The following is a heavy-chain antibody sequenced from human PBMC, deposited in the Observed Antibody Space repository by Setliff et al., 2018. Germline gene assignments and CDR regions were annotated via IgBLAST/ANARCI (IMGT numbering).Heavy chain of an antibody. CDR3: ARNALTGTTRKYYYYMDV. D-gene: IGHD1-7*01. CDR1: GGTLSTWS. J-gene: IGHJ6*03. V-gene: IGHV1-69*10. CDR2: TIPLLPLP. Sequence: SVKVSCKASGGTLSTWSIAWVRQAPGQGLEWMGGTIPLLPLPNYAVKFQGRVTITADKSTNTAYMELRSLTSEDTAVYYCARNALTGTTRKYYYYMDVWGQGTMVTVSS.